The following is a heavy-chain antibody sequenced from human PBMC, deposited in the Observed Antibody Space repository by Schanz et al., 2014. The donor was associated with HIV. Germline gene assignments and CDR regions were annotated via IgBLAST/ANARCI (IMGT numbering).Heavy chain of an antibody. CDR3: AKDQGYDFWSGYYNYYHMDV. V-gene: IGHV3-33*06. CDR1: GFTFSSYG. CDR2: IWYDGSNK. D-gene: IGHD3-3*01. J-gene: IGHJ6*02. Sequence: QVQLVESGGGVVQPGRSLRLSCAASGFTFSSYGMHWVRQAPGKGLEWVAVIWYDGSNKYYADSVKGRFTISRDNSKKTLYLQMNSLRAEDTAVYYCAKDQGYDFWSGYYNYYHMDVWGQGATVTVSS.